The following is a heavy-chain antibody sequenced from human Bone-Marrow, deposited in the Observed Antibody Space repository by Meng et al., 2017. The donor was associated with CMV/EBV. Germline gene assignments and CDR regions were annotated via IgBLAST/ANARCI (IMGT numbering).Heavy chain of an antibody. V-gene: IGHV3-7*01. CDR1: GFPFSSYW. CDR3: ARDRGYCSGGSCYSVFDY. Sequence: GGSLRLSCVVSGFPFSSYWMSWVRRAPEKGLEWVANINQDGSEEYLVDSVNGRFTVSRDNTKNSLYLQMDSLRDDDTAVYFCARDRGYCSGGSCYSVFDYWGLRTLVTVSS. CDR2: INQDGSEE. D-gene: IGHD2-15*01. J-gene: IGHJ4*01.